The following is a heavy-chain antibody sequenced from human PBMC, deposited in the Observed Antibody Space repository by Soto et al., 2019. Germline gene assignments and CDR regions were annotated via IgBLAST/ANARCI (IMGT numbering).Heavy chain of an antibody. CDR1: GFTVSSKY. CDR2: IQSGGPT. D-gene: IGHD2-15*01. J-gene: IGHJ6*04. Sequence: GGSLRLSCAASGFTVSSKYMSWVRQAPGKGLEWVSLIQSGGPTYYADSVKGRFTISRDTSENTLHLQMDSLRAEDTAAYYCARDDVLCDGGRCYGVPLDVWGKGPTVTVSS. V-gene: IGHV3-66*01. CDR3: ARDDVLCDGGRCYGVPLDV.